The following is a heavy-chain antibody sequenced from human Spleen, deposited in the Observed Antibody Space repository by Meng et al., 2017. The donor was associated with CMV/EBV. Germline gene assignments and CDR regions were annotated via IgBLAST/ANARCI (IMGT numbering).Heavy chain of an antibody. V-gene: IGHV4-61*01. CDR2: IYFSGST. Sequence: SETLSLTCTVSGGSVSSGSYYWSWIRQPPGKGLEWIGYIYFSGSTNYSPSLKSRVTISVDTSKNQLSLRLSSVTAADTAVYYCAGPGGLQGNYYYYGMDVWGQGTTVTVSS. CDR3: AGPGGLQGNYYYYGMDV. J-gene: IGHJ6*02. D-gene: IGHD3-16*01. CDR1: GGSVSSGSYY.